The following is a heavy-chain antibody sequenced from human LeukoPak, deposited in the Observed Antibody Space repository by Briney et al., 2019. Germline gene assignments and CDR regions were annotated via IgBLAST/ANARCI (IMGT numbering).Heavy chain of an antibody. D-gene: IGHD6-13*01. Sequence: GGSLKISCKGSGYSFTSYWIGWVRQMPGKGLEWMGIIYPGDSDTRYSPSFQGQVTISADKSISTAYLQWSSLKASDTAMYYCARHPTAAPTYDAFDIWGQGTMVTVSS. CDR2: IYPGDSDT. V-gene: IGHV5-51*01. CDR1: GYSFTSYW. J-gene: IGHJ3*02. CDR3: ARHPTAAPTYDAFDI.